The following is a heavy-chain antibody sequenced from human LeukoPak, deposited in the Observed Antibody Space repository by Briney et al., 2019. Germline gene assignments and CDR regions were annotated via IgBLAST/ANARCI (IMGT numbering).Heavy chain of an antibody. CDR2: IYYSGST. D-gene: IGHD2-2*01. J-gene: IGHJ3*01. CDR3: AGTLDCSSTSCPKGGAFDV. Sequence: SETLSLTCTVSGGSMSSSSYYWGWIRQPPGKGLEWIGSIYYSGSTYYNPSLKSRVTISVDTSKNQFSLKLSSVTAADTAVYYCAGTLDCSSTSCPKGGAFDVWGQGTMVTVSS. CDR1: GGSMSSSSYY. V-gene: IGHV4-39*01.